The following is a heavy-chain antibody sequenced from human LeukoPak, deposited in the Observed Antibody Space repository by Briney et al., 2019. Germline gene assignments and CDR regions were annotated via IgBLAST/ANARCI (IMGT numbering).Heavy chain of an antibody. CDR1: GASISSYY. V-gene: IGHV4-59*01. Sequence: SETLSLTCTVSGASISSYYWIWIRQPQGKGLEWIGHIYYDGSTNYNPSLKSRVTISVDTSKNQFSLKLSSVTAADTAVYYCARSYSGYDLHAFDIWGQGTMVTVSS. CDR2: IYYDGST. J-gene: IGHJ3*02. D-gene: IGHD5-12*01. CDR3: ARSYSGYDLHAFDI.